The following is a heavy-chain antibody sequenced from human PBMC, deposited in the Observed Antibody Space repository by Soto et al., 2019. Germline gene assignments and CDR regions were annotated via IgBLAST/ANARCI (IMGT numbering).Heavy chain of an antibody. Sequence: QVQLVQSGAEVKKPGSSVKVSCKASGGTFSSYTISWVRQAPGQGLEWMGRIIPILGIANYAQKFQGRVTITADKSTSTAYRELSSLRSEDTAVYYCASDGGTMVRGYGYWGQGTLVTVSS. J-gene: IGHJ4*02. CDR2: IIPILGIA. CDR3: ASDGGTMVRGYGY. CDR1: GGTFSSYT. V-gene: IGHV1-69*02. D-gene: IGHD3-10*01.